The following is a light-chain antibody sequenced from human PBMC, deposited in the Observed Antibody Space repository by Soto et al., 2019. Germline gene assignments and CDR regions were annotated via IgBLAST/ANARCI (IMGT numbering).Light chain of an antibody. Sequence: QSALTQPRSVSGSPGQSVTISCTGTSSDVGGYNYFSWYQQHPGKAPKFMIYVVSKRPTGVTDRFSGSKSGNTASLTISGLQAEDEADYYCCSYAGSYTYVFGTGTKLTVL. CDR1: SSDVGGYNY. V-gene: IGLV2-11*01. CDR3: CSYAGSYTYV. CDR2: VVS. J-gene: IGLJ1*01.